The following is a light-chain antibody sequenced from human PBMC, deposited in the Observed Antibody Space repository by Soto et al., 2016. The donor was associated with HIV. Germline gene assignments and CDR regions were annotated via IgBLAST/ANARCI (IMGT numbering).Light chain of an antibody. J-gene: IGKJ1*01. V-gene: IGKV2-29*03. CDR3: MQAKHFPGT. CDR2: EVS. Sequence: EIVMTQTPLSLSVTPGQPATISCKSSESLLQSDGNTYLFWYLQKPGQSLNLLIYEVSSRFSGVPDRFSGSGSGTDFTLKISRVEAEDVGIYYCMQAKHFPGTFGQGTKLEI. CDR1: ESLLQSDGNTY.